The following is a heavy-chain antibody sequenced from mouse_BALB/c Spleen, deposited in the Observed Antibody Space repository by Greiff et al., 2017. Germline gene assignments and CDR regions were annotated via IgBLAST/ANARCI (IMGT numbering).Heavy chain of an antibody. CDR3: ARGPDTRGQLDY. CDR1: GFTFSSYA. Sequence: EVKLMESGGGLVKPGGSLKLSCAASGFTFSSYAMSWVRQTPEKRLEWVASISSGGSTYYPDSVKGRFTISRDNARNILYLQMSSLRSEDTAMYYCARGPDTRGQLDYWGQGTTLTVSS. J-gene: IGHJ2*01. CDR2: ISSGGST. D-gene: IGHD2-14*01. V-gene: IGHV5-6-5*01.